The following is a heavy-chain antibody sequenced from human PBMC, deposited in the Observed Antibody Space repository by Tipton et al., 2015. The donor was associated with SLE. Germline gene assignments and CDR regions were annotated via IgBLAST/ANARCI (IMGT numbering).Heavy chain of an antibody. J-gene: IGHJ6*03. Sequence: SLRLSCAASGFTFSIYSMHWVRQAPGKGLEWVAVISYDGSNKYYADSVKGRFTISRDNSKNTLYLQMNSLRAEDTAVYYCARVGHNYDSSGSFSHYYYYMDVWGKGTTVTVSS. CDR2: ISYDGSNK. V-gene: IGHV3-30*04. D-gene: IGHD3-22*01. CDR3: ARVGHNYDSSGSFSHYYYYMDV. CDR1: GFTFSIYS.